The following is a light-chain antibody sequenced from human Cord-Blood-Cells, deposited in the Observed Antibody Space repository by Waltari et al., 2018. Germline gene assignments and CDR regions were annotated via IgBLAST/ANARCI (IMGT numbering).Light chain of an antibody. V-gene: IGKV1-33*01. Sequence: DIQMTQSPSSLSASVGDRVTLTCQASQDISNYLNWYQQKPGKAPKLLIYDASNLETGVPSRFSGSGSGTDFTVTISSLQPEDIATYYCQQYDNLQLTFGGGTKVEIK. CDR1: QDISNY. J-gene: IGKJ4*01. CDR3: QQYDNLQLT. CDR2: DAS.